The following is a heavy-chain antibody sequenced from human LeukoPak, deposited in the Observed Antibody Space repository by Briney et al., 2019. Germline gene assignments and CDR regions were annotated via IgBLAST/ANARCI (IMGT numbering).Heavy chain of an antibody. D-gene: IGHD5-12*01. CDR1: GFTFSSYA. CDR3: VRVGYDSFDY. CDR2: ISGSGGST. V-gene: IGHV3-23*01. J-gene: IGHJ4*02. Sequence: GGSLRLSCAASGFTFSSYAMSWVRQAPGKGLEWVSAISGSGGSTYYADSMKGRFAISRDNAKNSLFLQMNSLRVEDTAVYYCVRVGYDSFDYWGQGTLVTVSS.